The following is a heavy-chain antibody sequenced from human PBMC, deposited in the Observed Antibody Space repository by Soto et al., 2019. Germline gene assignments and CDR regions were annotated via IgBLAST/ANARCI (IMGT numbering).Heavy chain of an antibody. CDR3: VGGQYYFDY. D-gene: IGHD3-10*01. J-gene: IGHJ4*02. CDR2: ISYDGSNK. Sequence: QVQLVESGGGVVQPGRSLRLSCAASGFPFSSYGMHWVRESPGKGLEWVAVISYDGSNKYFVDSVKGRFTISRDNSASKLYLQMNSLRPEDTALYYCVGGQYYFDYRGQGTLVTVSP. V-gene: IGHV3-30*03. CDR1: GFPFSSYG.